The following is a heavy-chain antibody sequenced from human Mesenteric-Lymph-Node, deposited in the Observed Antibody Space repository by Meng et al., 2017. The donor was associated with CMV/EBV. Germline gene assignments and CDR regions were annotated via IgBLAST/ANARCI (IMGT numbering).Heavy chain of an antibody. D-gene: IGHD2-2*01. Sequence: GESLKISCVPAGSTFMFSRYDMSWVRQAPGKGLEWISYISSSGSTIYYADSVKGRFTISRDNSNNTLYLQLNSLRAEDTAVYYCAKDLGTCISTSCYWDYWGQGTLVTVSS. CDR3: AKDLGTCISTSCYWDY. V-gene: IGHV3-48*03. CDR2: ISSSGSTI. J-gene: IGHJ4*02. CDR1: GSTFMFSRYD.